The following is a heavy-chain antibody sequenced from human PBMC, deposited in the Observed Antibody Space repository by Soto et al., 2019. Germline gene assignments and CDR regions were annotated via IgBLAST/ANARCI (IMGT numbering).Heavy chain of an antibody. CDR2: MNPKSGNT. J-gene: IGHJ4*02. D-gene: IGHD4-17*01. Sequence: SVKVSCKTSGYTFTNYDINWVRQATGQGLEWMGWMNPKSGNTGYAQKFQGRVSMTMSASITTAYMELSSLRSEDTAIYHCARVYGDPDYWGQGTLVTVSS. CDR3: ARVYGDPDY. V-gene: IGHV1-8*01. CDR1: GYTFTNYD.